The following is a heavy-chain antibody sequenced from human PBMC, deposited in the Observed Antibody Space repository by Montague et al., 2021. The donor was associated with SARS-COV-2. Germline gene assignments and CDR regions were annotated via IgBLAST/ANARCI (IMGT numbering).Heavy chain of an antibody. D-gene: IGHD3-10*01. CDR2: LHRSGAT. J-gene: IGHJ4*02. V-gene: IGHV4-59*03. Sequence: SETLSLTCAVTGASMSPYHWSWIRQPPGKGLEWIGNLHRSGATNXXPSLESRVTMSVDTSKNQFSLNLISVTAADTAVYFCATSLGGRYYWADYYFDYWGQGILVTVSA. CDR1: GASMSPYH. CDR3: ATSLGGRYYWADYYFDY.